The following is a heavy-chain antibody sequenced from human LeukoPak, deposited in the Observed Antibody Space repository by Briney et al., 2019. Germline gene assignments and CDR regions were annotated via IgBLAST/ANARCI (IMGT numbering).Heavy chain of an antibody. V-gene: IGHV1-46*01. CDR2: INPSGGST. Sequence: VASVKVSCKASGYTFTSYYMHWVRQAPGQGLEWMGIINPSGGSTSYAQKFQGRVTMTRDTSTSTVYMELSSLRSEDTAVYYCARSLPEYSSSLRFDPWGQGTLVTVSS. J-gene: IGHJ5*02. CDR3: ARSLPEYSSSLRFDP. CDR1: GYTFTSYY. D-gene: IGHD6-13*01.